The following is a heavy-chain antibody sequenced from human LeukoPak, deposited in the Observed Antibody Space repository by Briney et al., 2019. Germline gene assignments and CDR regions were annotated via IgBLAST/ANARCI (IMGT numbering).Heavy chain of an antibody. CDR3: AKGRRQWWPFDVLDN. D-gene: IGHD2-8*01. Sequence: PGRSLRLSCAASGFTFSSYGMHWVRQAPGKGLEWVALISFDGGKKYYADSVKGRFTISRDNSKNTLYLQMNSLTPDDTAVYYCAKGRRQWWPFDVLDNWGQGTMVSVSS. V-gene: IGHV3-30*18. CDR2: ISFDGGKK. J-gene: IGHJ3*02. CDR1: GFTFSSYG.